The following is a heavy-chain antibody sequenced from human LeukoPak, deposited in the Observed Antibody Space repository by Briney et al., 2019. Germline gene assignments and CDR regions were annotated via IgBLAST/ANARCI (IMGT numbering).Heavy chain of an antibody. J-gene: IGHJ6*03. D-gene: IGHD3-10*01. V-gene: IGHV4-4*07. CDR3: ARALNYYGSGSYYRPYYYYYYMDV. Sequence: SETLSLTCTVSGGSINIYYWSWIRQPAGKGLEWIGRIYTSGSTNYNPSLKTRVTMSVDTSKNQFSLKLSSVTAADTAVYYCARALNYYGSGSYYRPYYYYYYMDVWGKGTTVTVSS. CDR2: IYTSGST. CDR1: GGSINIYY.